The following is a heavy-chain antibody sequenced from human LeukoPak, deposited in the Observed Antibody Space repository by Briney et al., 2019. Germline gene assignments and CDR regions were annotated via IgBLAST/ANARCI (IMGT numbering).Heavy chain of an antibody. V-gene: IGHV4-59*02. CDR2: VYYSGST. CDR3: ARIHRYCSGGACCVLDN. D-gene: IGHD2-15*01. Sequence: SETLSLTCVVSGGSVSGYYWGWIRQPPGRGLEWIGYVYYSGSTNYNPSFKSRITISVDTSRNQFSLQLSSVTAADTAVYYCARIHRYCSGGACCVLDNWGQGTLVAVSS. CDR1: GGSVSGYY. J-gene: IGHJ4*02.